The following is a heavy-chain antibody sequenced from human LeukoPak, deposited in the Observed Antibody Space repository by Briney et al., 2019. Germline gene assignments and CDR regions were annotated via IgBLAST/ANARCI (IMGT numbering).Heavy chain of an antibody. CDR2: IKQDGSQK. D-gene: IGHD6-13*01. CDR1: AFTFSNYW. V-gene: IGHV3-7*01. J-gene: IGHJ4*02. Sequence: PGGSLRLSCAASAFTFSNYWMTWVRQAPGKGLEWVANIKQDGSQKYYVDSVKGRFTISRDNAKNSLFLHMNSLRAEDTAVYYCARIGYSSSSLDFWGQGTLVTVSS. CDR3: ARIGYSSSSLDF.